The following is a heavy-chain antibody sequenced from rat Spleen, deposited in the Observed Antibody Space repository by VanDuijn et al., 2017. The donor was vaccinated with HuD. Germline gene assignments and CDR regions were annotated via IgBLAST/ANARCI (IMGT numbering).Heavy chain of an antibody. V-gene: IGHV5-31*01. D-gene: IGHD1-9*01. CDR1: GFIFNNYW. Sequence: EVQLVESGGGLVQPGRSLKLSCVASGFIFNNYWMTWIRQAPGKGLEWVATITHSGGITYYPDSVKGRFTISRDDAKSTLYLQVDSLRSEDTAIYYCARPTTGIPFNYWGQGVMVTVSS. J-gene: IGHJ2*01. CDR2: ITHSGGIT. CDR3: ARPTTGIPFNY.